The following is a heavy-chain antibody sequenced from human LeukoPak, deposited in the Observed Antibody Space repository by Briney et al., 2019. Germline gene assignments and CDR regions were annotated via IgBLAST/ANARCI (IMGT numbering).Heavy chain of an antibody. V-gene: IGHV3-21*01. CDR1: GFTFSSYS. CDR3: ARGFLEYSSSSGVFDY. CDR2: ISSSSSYI. D-gene: IGHD6-6*01. Sequence: GGSLRLSCAASGFTFSSYSMNWVRQAPGKGLEWVSSISSSSSYIYYADSVKGRFTISRDNAKNSLYLQMNSLRAEDTAVYYCARGFLEYSSSSGVFDYWGQGTLVTVSS. J-gene: IGHJ4*02.